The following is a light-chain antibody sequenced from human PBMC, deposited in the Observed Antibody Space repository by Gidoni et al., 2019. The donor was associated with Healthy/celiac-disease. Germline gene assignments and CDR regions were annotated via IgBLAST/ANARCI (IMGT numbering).Light chain of an antibody. CDR1: QDISNY. V-gene: IGKV1-33*01. Sequence: DIQMTQSPSSLSASVGDRVTITCQASQDISNYLNWYQQKPGKAPKLLIYDASNVETGVPSRFSGSGSGTDFTFTISSLQPEDIATYYCQQYDNLPGFGQGTRLEIK. CDR2: DAS. J-gene: IGKJ5*01. CDR3: QQYDNLPG.